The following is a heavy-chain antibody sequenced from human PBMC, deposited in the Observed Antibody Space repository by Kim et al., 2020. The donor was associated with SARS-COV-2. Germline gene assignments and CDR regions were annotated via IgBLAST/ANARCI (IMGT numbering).Heavy chain of an antibody. D-gene: IGHD6-19*01. Sequence: GGSLRLSCAVSGFTLSNNAMSWVRQAPGRGLEWVSTIHPRAETTYYADSVNGRFTIYSDSSNHTLYLQLTSLRADDTAVYYCAKDRGGRGWPVFDYWGQG. CDR2: IHPRAETT. V-gene: IGHV3-23*01. CDR3: AKDRGGRGWPVFDY. J-gene: IGHJ4*02. CDR1: GFTLSNNA.